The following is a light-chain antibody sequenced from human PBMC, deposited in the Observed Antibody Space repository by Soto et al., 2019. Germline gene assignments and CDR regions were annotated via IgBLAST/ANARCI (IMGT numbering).Light chain of an antibody. V-gene: IGKV3-15*01. CDR2: GAS. CDR1: QSVSRS. CDR3: QQYNNWPPFT. J-gene: IGKJ3*01. Sequence: EIVMTQSPATLSVSPGERVTLSCRASQSVSRSLAWYQQKPGQAPRLLIYGASTRATGIPARFSGSGPGTEFTLTISSLQSEDFAVYYCQQYNNWPPFTFGPGTKVDIK.